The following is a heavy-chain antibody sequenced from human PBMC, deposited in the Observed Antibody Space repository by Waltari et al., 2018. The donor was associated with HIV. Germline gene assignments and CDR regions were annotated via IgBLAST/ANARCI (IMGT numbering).Heavy chain of an antibody. CDR2: INSDGSST. Sequence: EVQLVESGGGVVQPGTSLRLSCETSGLTFTSYWMHWVGQDQGKGLVWVARINSDGSSTSSADSVKGRFTISRDTAKNTVYLHMNSLRAEDTAIYYCTREAEDYGGNSALNHWGQGTLVTVSS. J-gene: IGHJ5*02. CDR3: TREAEDYGGNSALNH. CDR1: GLTFTSYW. V-gene: IGHV3-74*01. D-gene: IGHD2-21*02.